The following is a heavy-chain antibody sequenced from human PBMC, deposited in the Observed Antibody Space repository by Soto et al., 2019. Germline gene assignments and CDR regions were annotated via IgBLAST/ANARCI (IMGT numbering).Heavy chain of an antibody. D-gene: IGHD2-2*01. CDR1: GGSISSGDYY. CDR2: IYYSGST. V-gene: IGHV4-30-4*01. Sequence: LSLTCTVSGGSISSGDYYWSWIRQPPGKGLEWIGYIYYSGSTYYNPSLKSRVTISVDTSKNQFSLKLSSVTAADTAVYYCASHRVCGTSCYAVGGSQGDPYYYYGMDVWGQGTTVTVS. J-gene: IGHJ6*02. CDR3: ASHRVCGTSCYAVGGSQGDPYYYYGMDV.